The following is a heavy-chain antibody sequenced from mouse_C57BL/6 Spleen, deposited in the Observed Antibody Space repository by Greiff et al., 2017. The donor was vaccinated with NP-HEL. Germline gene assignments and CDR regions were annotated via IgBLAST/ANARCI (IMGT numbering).Heavy chain of an antibody. Sequence: QVQLQQSGPGLVQPSQSLSITCTVSGFSLTSYGVHWVRQSPGKGLEWLGVIWSGGSTDYNAAFISRLSISKDNSKSQVFFKMNSLQADDTAIYYCARGPPKDDYGSRRYFDVWGTGTTVTVSS. CDR1: GFSLTSYG. J-gene: IGHJ1*03. D-gene: IGHD1-1*01. V-gene: IGHV2-2*01. CDR2: IWSGGST. CDR3: ARGPPKDDYGSRRYFDV.